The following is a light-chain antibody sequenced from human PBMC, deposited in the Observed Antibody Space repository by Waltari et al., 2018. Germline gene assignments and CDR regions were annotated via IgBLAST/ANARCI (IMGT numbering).Light chain of an antibody. CDR2: KDT. CDR1: DLPKKY. Sequence: SYELTQPPSVSVSPGQTARITCPGDDLPKKYAYWYQQKPGQAPVVVIFKDTKRPSGIPERFSGSSSGTMATFTISGAQVEDEADYYCYSTDSSGNHRVFGRGTKLTVL. CDR3: YSTDSSGNHRV. V-gene: IGLV3-10*01. J-gene: IGLJ3*02.